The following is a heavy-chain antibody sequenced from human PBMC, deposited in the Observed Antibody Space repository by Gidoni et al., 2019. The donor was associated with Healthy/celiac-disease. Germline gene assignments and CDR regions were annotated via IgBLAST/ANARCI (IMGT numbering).Heavy chain of an antibody. V-gene: IGHV3-23*01. CDR2: ISGSGGST. Sequence: EVQLLASGGGLVQPGGSLRLSCAASGFTFSSYAMRWFRQAPGKGLEWVSAISGSGGSTYYADSVKGRFTISRDNSKNTLYLQMNSLRAEDTAVYYCAKNGYYDFWSGYYDVQRWFDPWGQGTLVTVSS. CDR3: AKNGYYDFWSGYYDVQRWFDP. D-gene: IGHD3-3*01. J-gene: IGHJ5*02. CDR1: GFTFSSYA.